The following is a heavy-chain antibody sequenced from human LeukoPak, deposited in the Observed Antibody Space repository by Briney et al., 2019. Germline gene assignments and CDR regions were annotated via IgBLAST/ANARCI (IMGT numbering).Heavy chain of an antibody. V-gene: IGHV3-21*04. J-gene: IGHJ3*02. D-gene: IGHD1-26*01. CDR1: GFTFSSYS. Sequence: PGGSLRLSCAASGFTFSSYSMNWARQAPGKGLEWVSSISSSSSYIYYADSVKGRFTISRDNAKNSLYLQMNSLRAEDTAVYYCARVGATGAFDIWGQGTMVTVSS. CDR2: ISSSSSYI. CDR3: ARVGATGAFDI.